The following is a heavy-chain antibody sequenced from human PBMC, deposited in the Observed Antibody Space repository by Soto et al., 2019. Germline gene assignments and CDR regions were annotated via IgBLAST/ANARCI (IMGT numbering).Heavy chain of an antibody. CDR1: GFTFSSYA. J-gene: IGHJ4*02. V-gene: IGHV3-30-3*01. D-gene: IGHD3-10*01. CDR3: ARDRGAYYFDY. Sequence: GGSLRLSCAASGFTFSSYAMHWVRQAPGKGLEWVAVISYDGSNKYYADSVKGRFTISRDNSKNTLYLQMNSLRAEDTAVYYCARDRGAYYFDYWGQGTLVTVSS. CDR2: ISYDGSNK.